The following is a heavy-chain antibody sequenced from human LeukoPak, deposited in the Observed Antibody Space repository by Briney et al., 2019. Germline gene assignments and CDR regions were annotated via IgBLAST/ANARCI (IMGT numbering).Heavy chain of an antibody. V-gene: IGHV4-4*07. Sequence: SETLSLTCTVSGGSISSYYWSWIRQPAGKGLEWIGRIYTSGSTNYNPSPKSRVTMSVDTSKNQFSLKLSSVTAADTAVYYCARERGLGCSYQSPPVYYYYGMDVWGQGTTVTVSS. D-gene: IGHD5-18*01. CDR2: IYTSGST. J-gene: IGHJ6*02. CDR1: GGSISSYY. CDR3: ARERGLGCSYQSPPVYYYYGMDV.